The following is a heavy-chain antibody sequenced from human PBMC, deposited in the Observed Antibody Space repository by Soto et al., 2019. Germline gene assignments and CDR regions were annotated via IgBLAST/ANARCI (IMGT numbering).Heavy chain of an antibody. Sequence: SVKVSCKASGGTFSNYAISWVRQAPGQGLEWMGGIIPIFGTANYAQKFQGRVTITADESTSTAYMELSSLRSEDTAVYYCAADSSGYSGYWGQGTLVTVSS. J-gene: IGHJ4*02. CDR1: GGTFSNYA. CDR2: IIPIFGTA. CDR3: AADSSGYSGY. V-gene: IGHV1-69*13. D-gene: IGHD3-22*01.